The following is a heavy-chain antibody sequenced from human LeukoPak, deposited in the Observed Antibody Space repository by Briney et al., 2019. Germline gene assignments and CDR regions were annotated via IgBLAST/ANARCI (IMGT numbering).Heavy chain of an antibody. V-gene: IGHV1-69*13. D-gene: IGHD3-3*01. Sequence: GASVNVSCKASGGTFSSYAISWVRQAPGQGLEWMGGIIPIFGTANYAQKFQGGVTITADESTSTAYMELSSLRSEDTAVYYCASPLGSGYYTPFDYWGQGTLVTVSS. CDR2: IIPIFGTA. CDR1: GGTFSSYA. CDR3: ASPLGSGYYTPFDY. J-gene: IGHJ4*02.